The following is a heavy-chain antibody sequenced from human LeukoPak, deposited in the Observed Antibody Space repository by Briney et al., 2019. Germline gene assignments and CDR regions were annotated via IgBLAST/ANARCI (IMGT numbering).Heavy chain of an antibody. Sequence: GGSLRLSCAASGFIFSSYSMNWVRQAPGKGLQWVSYISSSSSTIYYADSVKGRSTISRDNAKNSLYLQLNSLRAEDTAVYYCARVLHKRNYDSSDYYGSWGQGTLVTVSS. J-gene: IGHJ5*02. CDR3: ARVLHKRNYDSSDYYGS. D-gene: IGHD3-22*01. V-gene: IGHV3-48*01. CDR2: ISSSSSTI. CDR1: GFIFSSYS.